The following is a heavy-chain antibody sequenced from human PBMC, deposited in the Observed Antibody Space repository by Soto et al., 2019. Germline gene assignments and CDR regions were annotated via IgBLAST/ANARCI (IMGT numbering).Heavy chain of an antibody. D-gene: IGHD4-17*01. Sequence: EVQLLEFGGGLVQPGGSLRLSCAASGFTVSSNYMSWVRQAPGKGLEWVSVIYSGGSTYYADSVKGRFTISRDNSKNTLYLQMNSLRVEDTAVYYCARGTEGGDYLFVWGQGTMVTVSS. J-gene: IGHJ3*01. CDR1: GFTVSSNY. CDR2: IYSGGST. V-gene: IGHV3-53*01. CDR3: ARGTEGGDYLFV.